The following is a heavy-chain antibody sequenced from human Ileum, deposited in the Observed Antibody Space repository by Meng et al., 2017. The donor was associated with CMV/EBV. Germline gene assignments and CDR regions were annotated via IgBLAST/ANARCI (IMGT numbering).Heavy chain of an antibody. Sequence: GESLKISCAASGFTFSSYWMSWVRQAPGKGLEWVSVISGSGDSTYYADSVKGRFTISRDNSKNTLYLQVDSLRAEDTAVYYCARDSGRYCSGGSCYSTDWGQGTLVTVSS. D-gene: IGHD2-15*01. J-gene: IGHJ4*02. CDR3: ARDSGRYCSGGSCYSTD. CDR1: GFTFSSYW. CDR2: ISGSGDST. V-gene: IGHV3-23*01.